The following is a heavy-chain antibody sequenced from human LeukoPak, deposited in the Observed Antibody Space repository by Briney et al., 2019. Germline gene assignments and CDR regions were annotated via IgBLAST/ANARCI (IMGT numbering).Heavy chain of an antibody. CDR2: ITSSSSYL. CDR3: AGDYDSSFDY. D-gene: IGHD5-12*01. CDR1: GFTFRSYS. J-gene: IGHJ4*02. V-gene: IGHV3-21*01. Sequence: GGALRLSCAASGFTFRSYSMNWVRQSPGKGLEWVSSITSSSSYLFYAASVKGRFTISRDNVKNSLYLQMKSLRAEDTVVYYCAGDYDSSFDYWGQGTLVTVSS.